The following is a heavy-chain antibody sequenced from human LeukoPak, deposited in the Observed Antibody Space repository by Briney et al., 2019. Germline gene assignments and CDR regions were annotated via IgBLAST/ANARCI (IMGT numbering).Heavy chain of an antibody. CDR3: ARDPPYCSSTSCWIDY. CDR1: GGSVSSGSYY. Sequence: ETLSLTCTVSGGSVSSGSYYWSWIRQPPGKGLEWVSSISTSSAYIYYADSVKGRFTISRDNAKNSLYLQMNSLRAEDTAVYYCARDPPYCSSTSCWIDYWGQGTLVTVSS. CDR2: ISTSSAYI. D-gene: IGHD2-2*01. J-gene: IGHJ4*02. V-gene: IGHV3-21*01.